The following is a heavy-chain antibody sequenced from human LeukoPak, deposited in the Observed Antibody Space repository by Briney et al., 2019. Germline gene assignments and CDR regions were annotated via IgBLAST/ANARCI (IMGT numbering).Heavy chain of an antibody. Sequence: GGSLRLSCAASGFIFSTYGMHWVRQAPGKGLEWVSFITYEGGYNQYYAESVEGRFTISRDNSKNTLYLQMISLRLEDAAVYYCAKDKEYASGSYPIESWGQGTLVTVSS. D-gene: IGHD3-10*01. J-gene: IGHJ4*02. V-gene: IGHV3-30*02. CDR1: GFIFSTYG. CDR3: AKDKEYASGSYPIES. CDR2: ITYEGGYNQ.